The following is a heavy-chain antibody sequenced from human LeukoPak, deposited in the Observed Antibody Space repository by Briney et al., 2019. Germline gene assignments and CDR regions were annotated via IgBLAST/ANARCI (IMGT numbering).Heavy chain of an antibody. J-gene: IGHJ6*02. V-gene: IGHV1-2*02. CDR3: AREYYYDSSGYSVDYYYYGMDV. CDR2: INPNSGGT. D-gene: IGHD3-22*01. CDR1: GYTFTDYF. Sequence: ASVKVSCKTSGYTFTDYFVHWVRQAPGQGLEWMGWINPNSGGTEYAQKFLGRVTMTRDTSISTAHMELSRLRSDDTAVYFCAREYYYDSSGYSVDYYYYGMDVWGQGTTVTVSS.